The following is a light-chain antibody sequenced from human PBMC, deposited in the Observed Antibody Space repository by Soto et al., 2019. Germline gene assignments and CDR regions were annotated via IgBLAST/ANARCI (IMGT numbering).Light chain of an antibody. V-gene: IGLV2-14*01. CDR3: SSYTTSYFYV. CDR1: GRDIGAYDY. CDR2: GVK. Sequence: QYALGHPASVSGSPGHSVTISCTGSGRDIGAYDYVSWYQQHPGKAPKLLIYGVKNRPSGVSYRFSASKSAFTASLTISGLQAEEEAHYYCSSYTTSYFYVFGPGTKVTVL. J-gene: IGLJ1*01.